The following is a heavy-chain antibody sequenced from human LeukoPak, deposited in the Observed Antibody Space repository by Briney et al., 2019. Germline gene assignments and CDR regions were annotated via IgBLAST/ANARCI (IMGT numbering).Heavy chain of an antibody. CDR1: GGFISSYY. Sequence: SETLSLTCTVSGGFISSYYWTWLRQPPGKGLEWIGYIYSSGSTSYSPSLKSRVTISLDTSRNQFSLKLNSVTAADTAVYYCAKSNGYGLIDIWGQGTMVTVSS. V-gene: IGHV4-59*12. J-gene: IGHJ3*02. CDR2: IYSSGST. D-gene: IGHD3-22*01. CDR3: AKSNGYGLIDI.